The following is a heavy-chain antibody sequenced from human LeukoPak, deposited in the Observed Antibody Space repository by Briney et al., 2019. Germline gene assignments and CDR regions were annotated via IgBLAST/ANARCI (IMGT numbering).Heavy chain of an antibody. D-gene: IGHD5-18*01. J-gene: IGHJ3*02. CDR1: GGSISSGSYY. V-gene: IGHV4-61*02. CDR3: ARTPRRGYSYEYAFDI. CDR2: IYTSGST. Sequence: PLETLSLTCTVSGGSISSGSYYWSWIRQPAGKGLEWIGRIYTSGSTNYNPSLKSRVTISVDTSKNQFSLKLSSVTAADTAVYYCARTPRRGYSYEYAFDIWGQGTMVTVSS.